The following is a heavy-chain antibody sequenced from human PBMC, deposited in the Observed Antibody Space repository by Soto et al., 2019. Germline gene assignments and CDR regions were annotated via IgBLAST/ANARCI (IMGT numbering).Heavy chain of an antibody. CDR3: ARVQMTTMLRSDF. CDR2: ISAYNGNT. CDR1: GYDFINYG. Sequence: QVQLVQSGAELKKPGTSVRVSCKASGYDFINYGFNWVRQAPGQGLEWMGWISAYNGNTNYARNLQVRVTMTTDTATSTAYMELGSLRYDDTAVYYCARVQMTTMLRSDFWGQGTLVTVSS. V-gene: IGHV1-18*01. J-gene: IGHJ4*02. D-gene: IGHD5-18*01.